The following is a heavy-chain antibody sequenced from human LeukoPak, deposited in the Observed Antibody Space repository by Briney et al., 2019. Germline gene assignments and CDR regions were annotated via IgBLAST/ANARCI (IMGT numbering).Heavy chain of an antibody. CDR1: GGSISSYY. CDR3: AREPGATSGHIDAFDI. CDR2: IYYSGST. D-gene: IGHD1-26*01. V-gene: IGHV4-59*01. Sequence: PSETLFLTCTVSGGSISSYYWSWIRQPPGKGLEWIGYIYYSGSTNYNPSLKSRVTISVDTSKNQFSLKLSSVTAADTAVYYCAREPGATSGHIDAFDIWGQGTMVTVSS. J-gene: IGHJ3*02.